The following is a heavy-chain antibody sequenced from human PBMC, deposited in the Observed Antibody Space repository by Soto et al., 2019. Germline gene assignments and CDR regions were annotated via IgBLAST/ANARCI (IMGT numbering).Heavy chain of an antibody. CDR3: ARHIGYTDSSRFDD. CDR1: GGSFSSNTDY. D-gene: IGHD6-13*01. CDR2: ISSSGRT. V-gene: IGHV4-39*01. Sequence: PSETLSLTCTVSGGSFSSNTDYWGWIRQPPGKGLECIGSISSSGRTYYNPSLKSRVTISVDTSKDQFSLRVSSVTAADAAVYYCARHIGYTDSSRFDDWGAGTLVPVPS. J-gene: IGHJ4*02.